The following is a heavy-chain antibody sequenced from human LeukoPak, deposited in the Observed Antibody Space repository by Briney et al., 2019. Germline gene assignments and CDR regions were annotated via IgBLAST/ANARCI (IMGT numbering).Heavy chain of an antibody. J-gene: IGHJ4*02. CDR3: ARGQTGAYSNFGYFDY. V-gene: IGHV3-30-3*01. D-gene: IGHD4-11*01. CDR1: GFTFSSYA. Sequence: GGSLRLSCAASGFTFSSYAMHWVRQAPGKGLEWVAVISYDGSNKYYADSVKGRFTISRDNSKNTLYLQMNSLRAEDTAVYYCARGQTGAYSNFGYFDYWGQGTLVTVSS. CDR2: ISYDGSNK.